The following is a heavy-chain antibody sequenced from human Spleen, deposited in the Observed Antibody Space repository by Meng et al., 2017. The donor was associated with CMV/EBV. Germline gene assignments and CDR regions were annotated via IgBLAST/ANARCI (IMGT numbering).Heavy chain of an antibody. D-gene: IGHD3-22*01. Sequence: GGSLRLSCAASGFTFSSYGMHWVRQAPGKGLEWVAFIRYDGSNKYYADSVKGRFTISRDNSKNTLYLQMNSLRAEDTAVYYCAKTNYDSSGWHAFDIWGQGTMVTVSS. CDR3: AKTNYDSSGWHAFDI. V-gene: IGHV3-30*02. J-gene: IGHJ3*02. CDR2: IRYDGSNK. CDR1: GFTFSSYG.